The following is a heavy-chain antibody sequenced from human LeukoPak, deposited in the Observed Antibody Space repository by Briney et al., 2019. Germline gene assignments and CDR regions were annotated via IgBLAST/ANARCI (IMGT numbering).Heavy chain of an antibody. CDR2: ISSSSSYI. V-gene: IGHV3-21*01. J-gene: IGHJ4*02. D-gene: IGHD5-18*01. CDR3: AKDPKFRRGYSYGYLGGYFDY. CDR1: GFTFSSYS. Sequence: KPGGSLRLSCAASGFTFSSYSMNWVRQAPGKGLEWVSSISSSSSYIYYADSVKGRFTISRDNSKNTLYLQMNSLRAEDTAVYYCAKDPKFRRGYSYGYLGGYFDYWGQGTLVTVSS.